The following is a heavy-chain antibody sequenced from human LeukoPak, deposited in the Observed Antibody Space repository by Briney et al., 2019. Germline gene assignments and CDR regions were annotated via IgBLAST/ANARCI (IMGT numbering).Heavy chain of an antibody. CDR2: IYYSGST. CDR1: GGSISSSNYY. Sequence: SETLSLTCAVSGGSISSSNYYWGWIRQPPGKGLEWIGRIYYSGSTYYNPSLKSRVTISVDTSKNQLSLKLSSVTAADTAVYYCARRFLSYWYFDLWGRGTLVTVSS. D-gene: IGHD2/OR15-2a*01. J-gene: IGHJ2*01. CDR3: ARRFLSYWYFDL. V-gene: IGHV4-39*01.